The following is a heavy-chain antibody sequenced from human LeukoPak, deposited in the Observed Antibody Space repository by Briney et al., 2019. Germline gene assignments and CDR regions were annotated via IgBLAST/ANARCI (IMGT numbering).Heavy chain of an antibody. CDR1: GGSISSSNW. V-gene: IGHV4-4*02. Sequence: SGTLSLTCAVSGGSISSSNWWSWVRQPPGKGLEWIGEIYHSGSTNYNPSLKSRVTISVDKSKNQFSLKLSSVTAADTAVYYCARDPDYGDYAIGYWGQGTLVTVSS. J-gene: IGHJ4*02. CDR2: IYHSGST. D-gene: IGHD4-17*01. CDR3: ARDPDYGDYAIGY.